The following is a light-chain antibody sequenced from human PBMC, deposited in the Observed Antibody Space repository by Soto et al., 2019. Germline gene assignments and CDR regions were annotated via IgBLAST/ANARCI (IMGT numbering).Light chain of an antibody. J-gene: IGLJ1*01. V-gene: IGLV2-14*01. CDR1: RRDIGSYNY. CDR3: FSYTGSSTSYV. CDR2: GVS. Sequence: QSALTQPASVSGSPGQSITISCSGTRRDIGSYNYVAWYQQFPGKTPKILIYGVSNRPSGVSSRFSGSKSGNTASLTISGLQADDGADYYCFSYTGSSTSYVFGSGTKLTVL.